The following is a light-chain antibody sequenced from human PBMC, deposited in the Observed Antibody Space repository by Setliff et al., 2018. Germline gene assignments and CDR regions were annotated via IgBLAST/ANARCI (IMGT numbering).Light chain of an antibody. CDR3: CSFAGTYYV. CDR2: DVT. CDR1: SSDVGAYNY. J-gene: IGLJ1*01. Sequence: QSALIQPRSVSGSPGQSVTISCTGTSSDVGAYNYVSWYQHHPGKVPKLMVYDVTKRPSGVPDRFSGPKSGNTASLTISGLQAEDEADYYCCSFAGTYYVFGSGTKVTVL. V-gene: IGLV2-11*01.